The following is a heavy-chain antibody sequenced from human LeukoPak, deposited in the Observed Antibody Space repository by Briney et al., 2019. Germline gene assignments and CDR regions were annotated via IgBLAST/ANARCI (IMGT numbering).Heavy chain of an antibody. J-gene: IGHJ4*02. Sequence: GGSLRLSRAASGFTVSSNYMAWVRQAQGKGLEWVSVIYSGGTIYYADSVKGRFTISRDNSKNTLYLQMNSLRAEDTAVYYCAREGSYDGSTMWYFDYWGQGTLVTVSS. CDR1: GFTVSSNY. D-gene: IGHD3-22*01. CDR3: AREGSYDGSTMWYFDY. CDR2: IYSGGTI. V-gene: IGHV3-53*01.